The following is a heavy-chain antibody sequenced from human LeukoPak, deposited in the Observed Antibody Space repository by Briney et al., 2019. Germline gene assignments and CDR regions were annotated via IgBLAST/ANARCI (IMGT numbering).Heavy chain of an antibody. CDR2: ISSSSSYI. V-gene: IGHV3-21*01. J-gene: IGHJ5*02. CDR1: GFTFSSYS. CDR3: ARIGRAVAGQNWFDP. D-gene: IGHD6-19*01. Sequence: GGSLRLSCAASGFTFSSYSMNWVRQAPGKGLEWVSSISSSSSYIYYADSVKGRFTISRDNAKNSLYPQMNSLRAEDTAVYYCARIGRAVAGQNWFDPWGQGTLVTVSS.